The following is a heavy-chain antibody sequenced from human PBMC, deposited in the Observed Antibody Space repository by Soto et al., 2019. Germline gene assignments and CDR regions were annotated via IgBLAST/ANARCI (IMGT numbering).Heavy chain of an antibody. D-gene: IGHD5-12*01. V-gene: IGHV3-74*01. Sequence: PGGSLRLSCAASGFTFSSYWMHWVRQAPGKGLVWVSRINSDGSSTSYADSVKGRFTISRDNAKNTLYLQMNSLRAEDTAVYYCAREGRGYSGYDPGDYFDYWGQGTLVTVSS. CDR2: INSDGSST. CDR3: AREGRGYSGYDPGDYFDY. CDR1: GFTFSSYW. J-gene: IGHJ4*02.